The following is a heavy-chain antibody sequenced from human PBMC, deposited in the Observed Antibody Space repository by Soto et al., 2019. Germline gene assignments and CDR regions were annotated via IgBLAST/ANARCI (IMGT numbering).Heavy chain of an antibody. J-gene: IGHJ6*02. V-gene: IGHV1-18*04. CDR3: ATVASAVVVLPDSGIVV. CDR2: ISGKNGNT. D-gene: IGHD2-15*01. CDR1: GYTFISHG. Sequence: QVQLVQSGVEVKKPGASVKVSCKASGYTFISHGISWVRQAPGQGLDWMGWISGKNGNTNYAQKLQGRVTLTTDTSPSTDYMALRSLGSDDTAVYYCATVASAVVVLPDSGIVVCRQWTTVTVSS.